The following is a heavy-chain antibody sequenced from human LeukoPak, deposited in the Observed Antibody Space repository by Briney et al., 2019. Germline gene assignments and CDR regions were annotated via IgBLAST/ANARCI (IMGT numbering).Heavy chain of an antibody. D-gene: IGHD3-22*01. V-gene: IGHV5-51*01. CDR2: IYPGDSDT. J-gene: IGHJ4*02. Sequence: GESLKISCKGSGYSFTTYWIGWVRQMPGKGLEWMGIIYPGDSDTRYSPSFQGQVTISADKPITTAYLQWSSLKASDTAMYFCARPRDSSGYYGWYWGQGTQVTVSS. CDR1: GYSFTTYW. CDR3: ARPRDSSGYYGWY.